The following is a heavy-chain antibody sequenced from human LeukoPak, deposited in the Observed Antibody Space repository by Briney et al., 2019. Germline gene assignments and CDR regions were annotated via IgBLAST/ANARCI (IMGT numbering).Heavy chain of an antibody. D-gene: IGHD2-2*01. Sequence: SETLSLTCTVSGGSISSYYWSWIRQPAGKGLEWIGRIYTSGSTNYNPSLKSRVTMSVDTSKNQFSLKLSSVTAADTAVYYCARGVVPAATYYYYYMDVWGKGTTVTISS. J-gene: IGHJ6*03. V-gene: IGHV4-4*07. CDR3: ARGVVPAATYYYYYMDV. CDR2: IYTSGST. CDR1: GGSISSYY.